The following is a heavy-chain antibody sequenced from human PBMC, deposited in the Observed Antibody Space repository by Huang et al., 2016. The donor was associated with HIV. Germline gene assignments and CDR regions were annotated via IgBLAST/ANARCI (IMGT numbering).Heavy chain of an antibody. CDR1: GGTFSKYE. CDR2: IIPMFGTP. Sequence: QVQLVQSGAEVKTPGSSVKVSCKASGGTFSKYEISWVRQAPGQGLEGMGGIIPMFGTPNYARKFQGRVTITADDSTSTTYVEVSSLRSEDTALYYCARGQLGSYGDYDVLYWGQGTLVTVSS. D-gene: IGHD4-17*01. J-gene: IGHJ4*02. V-gene: IGHV1-69*13. CDR3: ARGQLGSYGDYDVLY.